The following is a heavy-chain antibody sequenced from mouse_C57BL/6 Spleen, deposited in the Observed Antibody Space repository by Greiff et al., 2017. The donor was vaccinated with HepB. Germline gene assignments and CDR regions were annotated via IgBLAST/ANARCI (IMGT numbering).Heavy chain of an antibody. CDR1: GYSFTGYF. V-gene: IGHV1-20*01. J-gene: IGHJ2*01. CDR3: ARGSLYYYFDY. Sequence: VHVKQSGPELVKPGDSVKISCKASGYSFTGYFMNWVMQSHGKSLEWIGRINPYNGDTFYNQKFKGKATLTVDKSSSTAHMELRSLTSEDSAVYYCARGSLYYYFDYWGQGTTLTVSS. CDR2: INPYNGDT.